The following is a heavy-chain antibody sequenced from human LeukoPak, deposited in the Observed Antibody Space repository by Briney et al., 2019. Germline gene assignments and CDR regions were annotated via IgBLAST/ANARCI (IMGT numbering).Heavy chain of an antibody. D-gene: IGHD2/OR15-2a*01. J-gene: IGHJ3*02. CDR1: EFTFSSST. Sequence: GGSLRLSCAASEFTFSSSTMNWVRQSPGKGLQWVPSISSSSTYIYYADSVKGRFIISRDNAKNSLYLQMNSLRAEDTAVFYCARDFLNAIDIWGQGTMVTVSS. CDR2: ISSSSTYI. CDR3: ARDFLNAIDI. V-gene: IGHV3-21*01.